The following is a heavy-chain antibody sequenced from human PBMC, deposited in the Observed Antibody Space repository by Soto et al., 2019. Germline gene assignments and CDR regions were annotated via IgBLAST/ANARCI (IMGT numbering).Heavy chain of an antibody. CDR1: GFTFSSYG. CDR2: IWYDGSNK. V-gene: IGHV3-33*01. CDR3: ARAYSSGWYSGGWFDP. Sequence: QVQLVESGGGVVQPGRSLRLSCAASGFTFSSYGMHWVRQAPGKGLEWVAVIWYDGSNKYYADSVKGRFTISRDNSKNTLYLQMNSLRAEDTAVYYCARAYSSGWYSGGWFDPWCQGTLVTVSS. J-gene: IGHJ5*02. D-gene: IGHD6-19*01.